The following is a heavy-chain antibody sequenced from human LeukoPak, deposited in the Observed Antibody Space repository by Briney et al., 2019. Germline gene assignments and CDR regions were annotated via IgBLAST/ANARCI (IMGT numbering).Heavy chain of an antibody. CDR1: GFTFSSYG. J-gene: IGHJ6*03. V-gene: IGHV3-30*02. CDR3: AKTLEPGWNYMDV. D-gene: IGHD3-3*01. Sequence: GGSLRLSCAASGFTFSSYGMHWVRQAPGKGLEWVAFIRYDGSNKYYADSVKGRFTISRDNSKNTLYLQMNSLGAEDTAVYYCAKTLEPGWNYMDVWGKGTTVTISS. CDR2: IRYDGSNK.